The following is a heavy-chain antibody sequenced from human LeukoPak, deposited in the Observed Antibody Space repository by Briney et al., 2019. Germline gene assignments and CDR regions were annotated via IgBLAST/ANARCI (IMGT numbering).Heavy chain of an antibody. V-gene: IGHV3-64*04. CDR2: ISDSGGST. D-gene: IGHD4-17*01. Sequence: PGGSLRLSCSASGFPFSSYAMHWVRQAPGKGLEYVSAISDSGGSTYYADSVKGRFTISRDNSKNTLYLQMNSLRAEDTAVYYCAKVVSNYGDYEYYFDYWGQGTLVTVSS. CDR1: GFPFSSYA. J-gene: IGHJ4*02. CDR3: AKVVSNYGDYEYYFDY.